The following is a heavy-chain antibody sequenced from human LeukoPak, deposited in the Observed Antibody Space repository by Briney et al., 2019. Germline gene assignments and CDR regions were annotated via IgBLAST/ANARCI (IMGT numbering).Heavy chain of an antibody. CDR3: ARAGGVVGIFPSPGSPGPRYDY. J-gene: IGHJ4*02. CDR1: GYTFTGYY. CDR2: INPNSGGT. Sequence: ASVKVSCKASGYTFTGYYMHWVRQAPGQGLEWMGWINPNSGGTNYAQKFQGWVTMTRDTSISTAYMELSRLRSDDTAVYYCARAGGVVGIFPSPGSPGPRYDYWGQGTLVTVSS. V-gene: IGHV1-2*04. D-gene: IGHD2-21*01.